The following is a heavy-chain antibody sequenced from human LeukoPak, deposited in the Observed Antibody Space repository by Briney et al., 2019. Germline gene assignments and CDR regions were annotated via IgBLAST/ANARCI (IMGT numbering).Heavy chain of an antibody. Sequence: GGSLTLSCAASGFTFSSYGMHWVRQAPGKGLEWVAVIWYDGSNKYYADSVKGRFTISRDNSKNTLYLQMNSLRAEDTAVYYCARALYCSSTSCYASPVYYGMDVWGQGTTVTVSS. V-gene: IGHV3-33*01. D-gene: IGHD2-2*01. J-gene: IGHJ6*02. CDR2: IWYDGSNK. CDR1: GFTFSSYG. CDR3: ARALYCSSTSCYASPVYYGMDV.